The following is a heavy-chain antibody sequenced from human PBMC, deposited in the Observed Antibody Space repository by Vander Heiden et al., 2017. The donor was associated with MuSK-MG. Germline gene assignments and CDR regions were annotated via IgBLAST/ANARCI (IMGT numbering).Heavy chain of an antibody. D-gene: IGHD3-3*01. CDR3: TRDPSIVEWLLSAPHLTGRTIEDDY. J-gene: IGHJ4*02. CDR1: GSTFTSYN. CDR2: INPGDGST. Sequence: VQSGAEVKEPGASVKVACKTSGSTFTSYNMNWVRQAPGQGLEWMGVINPGDGSTTYAQKFQGRVTLGRDMSTATVYMEVSGLKSDDTAVYYCTRDPSIVEWLLSAPHLTGRTIEDDYWGQGTRVTVSS. V-gene: IGHV1-46*01.